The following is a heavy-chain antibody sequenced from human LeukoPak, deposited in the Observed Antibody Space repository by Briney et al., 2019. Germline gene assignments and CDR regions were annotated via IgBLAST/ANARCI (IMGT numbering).Heavy chain of an antibody. J-gene: IGHJ4*02. V-gene: IGHV3-73*01. Sequence: GGSLRLSCAASGFTFSGSAIHWVRQASGKGLEWVGRIRSKANSYATAYAASVKGRFTISRDDSKNTAYLQMNSLKTEDTAVYYCTIPGRLGAYDSSGYPDYWGQATLVTVSS. CDR1: GFTFSGSA. D-gene: IGHD3-22*01. CDR3: TIPGRLGAYDSSGYPDY. CDR2: IRSKANSYAT.